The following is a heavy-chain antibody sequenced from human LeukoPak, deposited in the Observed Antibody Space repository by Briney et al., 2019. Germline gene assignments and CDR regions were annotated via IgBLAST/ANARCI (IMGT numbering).Heavy chain of an antibody. J-gene: IGHJ4*02. CDR2: VYYGGST. V-gene: IGHV4-59*01. CDR1: GDFMSNDY. Sequence: SETLSLTCSVSGDFMSNDYWSWIRQAPGNGLEWIGLVYYGGSTKVNPSLRSRVALSIDTSKKQFSLTLTSVASADTAVYFCARPNDYSDYGYFDLWGQGRLVTVSS. D-gene: IGHD4/OR15-4a*01. CDR3: ARPNDYSDYGYFDL.